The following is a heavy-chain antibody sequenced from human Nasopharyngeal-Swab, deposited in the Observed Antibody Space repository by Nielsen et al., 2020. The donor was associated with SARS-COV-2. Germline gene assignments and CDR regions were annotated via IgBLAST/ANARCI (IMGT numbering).Heavy chain of an antibody. D-gene: IGHD6-13*01. J-gene: IGHJ6*02. CDR1: GGSISRYY. CDR3: ARESLGYSSSWLGSYGMDV. CDR2: IYYSGST. Sequence: SETLSLTCTVSGGSISRYYWSWIRQPPGKGLEWIGYIYYSGSTNYSPSLKSRVTISVDTSKNQFSLNLSSVTAADTAVYYCARESLGYSSSWLGSYGMDVWGQGTTVTVSS. V-gene: IGHV4-59*13.